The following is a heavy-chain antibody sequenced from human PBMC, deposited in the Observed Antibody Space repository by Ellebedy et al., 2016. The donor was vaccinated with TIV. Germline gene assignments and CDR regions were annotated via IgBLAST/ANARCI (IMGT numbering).Heavy chain of an antibody. CDR2: IYYSGST. CDR3: AREYLTMVRGVKAKNWYFDL. Sequence: SETLSLXXTVSGYSISSGYYWSWIRQPPGKGLEWIGYIYYSGSTYYNPSLKSRVTISVDTSKNQFSLKLSSVTAADTAVYYCAREYLTMVRGVKAKNWYFDLWGRGTLVTVSS. D-gene: IGHD3-10*01. CDR1: GYSISSGYY. V-gene: IGHV4-30-4*01. J-gene: IGHJ2*01.